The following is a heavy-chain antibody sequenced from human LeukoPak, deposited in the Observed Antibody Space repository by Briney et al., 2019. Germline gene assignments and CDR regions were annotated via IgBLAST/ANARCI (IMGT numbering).Heavy chain of an antibody. D-gene: IGHD3-3*01. CDR3: ARGSVTYYDFWSGSRYNWFDP. CDR2: IYYSGST. J-gene: IGHJ5*02. Sequence: SETLSLTCTVSGGSISSYYWSWIRQPPGKGLEWIGYIYYSGSTNYNPSLKSRVTISVDTSKNQFSLKLSSVTAADTAVYYCARGSVTYYDFWSGSRYNWFDPWGQGTLVTVSS. CDR1: GGSISSYY. V-gene: IGHV4-59*01.